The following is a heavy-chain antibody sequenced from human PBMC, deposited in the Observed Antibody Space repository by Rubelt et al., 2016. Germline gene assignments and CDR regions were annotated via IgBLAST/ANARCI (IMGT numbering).Heavy chain of an antibody. J-gene: IGHJ4*02. CDR1: GFTFSSYA. Sequence: EVQLLESGGGLVQPGGSLRLSCAASGFTFSSYAMSWVRQAPGKGLEWVSAISGSGGSTYYADFVKGRFTISRDNSKNTLYLQMNSLRAEDTAVYYCAREGDGYNYALDYWGQGTLVTVSS. V-gene: IGHV3-23*01. D-gene: IGHD5-24*01. CDR3: AREGDGYNYALDY. CDR2: ISGSGGST.